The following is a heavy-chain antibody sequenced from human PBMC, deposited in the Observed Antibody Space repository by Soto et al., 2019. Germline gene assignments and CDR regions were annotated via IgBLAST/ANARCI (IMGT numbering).Heavy chain of an antibody. V-gene: IGHV4-34*01. Sequence: QVQLQQWGAGLLKPSETLSLTCAVYGGSFSGYYWSWIRQPPGKGLEWMGEINHSGSTNYNPSLKGRVTLSGDTSKNQFSLKLSSVTAADTAVYYCARGPSVVVVAATPHYYYYMDVWGKGTTVTVSS. CDR1: GGSFSGYY. D-gene: IGHD2-15*01. CDR3: ARGPSVVVVAATPHYYYYMDV. CDR2: INHSGST. J-gene: IGHJ6*03.